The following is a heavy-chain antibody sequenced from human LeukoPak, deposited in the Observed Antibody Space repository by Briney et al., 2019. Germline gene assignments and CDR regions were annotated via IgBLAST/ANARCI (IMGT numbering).Heavy chain of an antibody. V-gene: IGHV1-18*04. Sequence: ASVKVSCKASGYTFTGYYMHWVRQAPGQGLEWMGWISAYNGNTNYAQKLQGRVTMTTDTSTSTAYMELRSLRSDDTAVYYCARTPDTAMVASFDYWGQGTLVTVSS. J-gene: IGHJ4*02. CDR3: ARTPDTAMVASFDY. CDR2: ISAYNGNT. CDR1: GYTFTGYY. D-gene: IGHD5-18*01.